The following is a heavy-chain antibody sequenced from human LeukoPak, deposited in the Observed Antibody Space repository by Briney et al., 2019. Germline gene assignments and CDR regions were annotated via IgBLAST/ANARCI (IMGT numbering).Heavy chain of an antibody. Sequence: SETLSLTCTVSGGSISSSSYYWGWIRQPPGKGLEWIGSIYYSGSTYYNPSLKSRVTISVDTSKNQFSLKLSSVTAADTAVYYCARGDCSSTSCYITDGMDVWGKGTTVTVSS. J-gene: IGHJ6*03. CDR2: IYYSGST. CDR1: GGSISSSSYY. V-gene: IGHV4-39*07. D-gene: IGHD2-2*02. CDR3: ARGDCSSTSCYITDGMDV.